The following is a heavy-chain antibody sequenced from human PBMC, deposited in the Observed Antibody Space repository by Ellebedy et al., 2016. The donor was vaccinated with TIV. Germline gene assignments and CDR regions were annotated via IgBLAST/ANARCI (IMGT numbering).Heavy chain of an antibody. J-gene: IGHJ4*02. D-gene: IGHD3-22*01. Sequence: PGGSLRLSCAASGFTFSSYAMSWVRQAPGKGLEWVSTISSTGSRTYYADSVEGRFTVSRDTSKKTLYLQMNSLRAEDTAIYYCAKGRGGGSDSSAPRYYFDSWGLGTLVTVSS. V-gene: IGHV3-23*01. CDR3: AKGRGGGSDSSAPRYYFDS. CDR1: GFTFSSYA. CDR2: ISSTGSRT.